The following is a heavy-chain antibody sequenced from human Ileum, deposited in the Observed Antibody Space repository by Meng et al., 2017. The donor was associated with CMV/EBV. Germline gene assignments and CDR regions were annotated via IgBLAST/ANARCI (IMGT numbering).Heavy chain of an antibody. CDR3: GTDVYRPGIIGSQGP. V-gene: IGHV3-15*01. D-gene: IGHD1-20*01. CDR1: FSLSNAW. CDR2: IKSQIDGGTT. Sequence: FSLSNAWMKWVRQAPGKGLEWVGRIKSQIDGGTTLYAAPVKGRFTISRDDSKNTLYLQLNSLESEDTGVYYCGTDVYRPGIIGSQGPWGQGTMVTVSS. J-gene: IGHJ3*01.